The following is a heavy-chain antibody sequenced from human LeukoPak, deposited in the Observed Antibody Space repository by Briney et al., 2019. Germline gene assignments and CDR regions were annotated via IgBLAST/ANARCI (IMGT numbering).Heavy chain of an antibody. V-gene: IGHV1-3*01. Sequence: ASVKVSCKASGYTFTSYPIHWVRQAPGQSLEWMAWISGGNSDTKYSQKFQDRVALTRDTSASTAYMELSSLRSEDTAVYYCARGNYYYDGTFPDFWGQGTLVTVSS. CDR2: ISGGNSDT. CDR3: ARGNYYYDGTFPDF. J-gene: IGHJ4*02. D-gene: IGHD3-22*01. CDR1: GYTFTSYP.